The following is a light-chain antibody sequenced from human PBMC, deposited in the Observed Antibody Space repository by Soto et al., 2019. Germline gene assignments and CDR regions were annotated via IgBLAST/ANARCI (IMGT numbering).Light chain of an antibody. Sequence: QSVLAQPPSASGSPGQSVTITCTGTNSDVGTYNYVSWYQHHPGKAPKFLIYDNNRRPSGIPDRFSDSKSGTSATLGITGLQTGDEADYFCATWDDSLSAVLFGGGTKLTVL. V-gene: IGLV1-51*01. CDR3: ATWDDSLSAVL. CDR1: NSDVGTYNY. J-gene: IGLJ2*01. CDR2: DNN.